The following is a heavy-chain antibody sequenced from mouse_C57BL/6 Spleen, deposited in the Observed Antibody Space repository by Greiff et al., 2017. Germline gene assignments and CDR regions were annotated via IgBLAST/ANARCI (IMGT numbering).Heavy chain of an antibody. D-gene: IGHD2-3*01. CDR1: VYTFTSYW. V-gene: IGHV1-50*01. Sequence: QVQLQQPGAELVKPGASVKLSCKASVYTFTSYWMQWVKQRPGQGLEWIGEIDPSDSYTNYNQKFKGKATLTVDTSSSTAYMQLSSLTSEDSAVYYCARSAVYDGYLDYWGQGTTLTVSS. CDR2: IDPSDSYT. J-gene: IGHJ2*01. CDR3: ARSAVYDGYLDY.